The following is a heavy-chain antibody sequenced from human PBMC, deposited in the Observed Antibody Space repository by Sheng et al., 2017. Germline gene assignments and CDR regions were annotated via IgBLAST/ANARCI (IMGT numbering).Heavy chain of an antibody. J-gene: IGHJ4*02. CDR3: AKVAGERWLVPIDY. CDR2: ISYDGSNK. D-gene: IGHD6-19*01. Sequence: VRLVESGGTLVQPGGSLRLSCSASGFTFSSYGMHWVRQAPGKGLEWVAVISYDGSNKYYADSVKGRFTMSRDNSKNTLYLQMNSLRVEDTAVYYCAKVAGERWLVPIDYWGQGTLVTVSS. CDR1: GFTFSSYG. V-gene: IGHV3-30*18.